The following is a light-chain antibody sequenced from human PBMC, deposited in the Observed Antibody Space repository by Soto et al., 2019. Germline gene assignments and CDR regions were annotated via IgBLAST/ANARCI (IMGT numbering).Light chain of an antibody. CDR3: QQSYSTPPWT. J-gene: IGKJ1*01. CDR1: QSIVTY. V-gene: IGKV1-39*01. Sequence: DIQMTHSPSSLSSSVVYRVTITCRXSQSIVTYLNWYLQKPGKAPKLLIYAASNLQSGVPSRFSGSGSGTDFTLTISSLQPEDFATYFCQQSYSTPPWTFGQGTKVDIK. CDR2: AAS.